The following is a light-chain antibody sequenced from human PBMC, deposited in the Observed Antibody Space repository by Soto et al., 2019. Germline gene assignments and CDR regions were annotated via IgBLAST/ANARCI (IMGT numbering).Light chain of an antibody. CDR2: DAS. CDR1: QDITYY. J-gene: IGKJ4*01. CDR3: QQFDNLPLT. Sequence: DLQMTQSPSSLSASVGDRVTITCQASQDITYYLNWYQHKPGKAPKILIYDASVLEAGVPSRFSGRGSGTHFTLTISSLQAEDVATYYCQQFDNLPLTFGGGTKVEIK. V-gene: IGKV1-33*01.